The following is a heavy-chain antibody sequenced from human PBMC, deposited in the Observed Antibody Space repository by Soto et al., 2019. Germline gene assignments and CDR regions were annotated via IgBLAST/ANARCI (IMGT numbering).Heavy chain of an antibody. J-gene: IGHJ6*02. CDR3: TSSSSFYYGMDV. CDR2: IRSKAYGGTT. V-gene: IGHV3-49*04. D-gene: IGHD6-6*01. Sequence: GGSLRLSCTASGFTFGDYAMSWVRQAPGKGLEWVGFIRSKAYGGTTEYAASVKGRFTISRDDSKSIAYLQMNSLKTEDTAVYYCTSSSSFYYGMDVWGQGTTVIVSS. CDR1: GFTFGDYA.